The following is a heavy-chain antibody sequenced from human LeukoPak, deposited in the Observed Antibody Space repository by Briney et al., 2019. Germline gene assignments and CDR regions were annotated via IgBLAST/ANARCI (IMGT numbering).Heavy chain of an antibody. V-gene: IGHV4-61*05. J-gene: IGHJ5*02. Sequence: SETLSLTCTVSGGSISSSSYYWGWIRQPPGKGLEWIGYIYYSGSTNYNPSLKSRVTISVDTSKNQFSLKLSSVTAADTAVYYCARVFNKMDWFDPWGQGTLVTVSS. CDR1: GGSISSSSYY. CDR3: ARVFNKMDWFDP. D-gene: IGHD2-8*01. CDR2: IYYSGST.